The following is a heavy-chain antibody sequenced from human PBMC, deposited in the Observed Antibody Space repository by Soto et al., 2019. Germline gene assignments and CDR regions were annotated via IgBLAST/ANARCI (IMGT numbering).Heavy chain of an antibody. CDR1: GFTFSSYS. D-gene: IGHD6-19*01. J-gene: IGHJ4*02. Sequence: EVQLVESGGGLVQPGGSLRLSCAASGFTFSSYSMNWVRQAPGKGLEWVSYISSSSSTIYYADPVKGRFTISRDNAKNSLYLQMNSLRAEDTAVYYCVGWYYFDYWGQGTLVTVSS. V-gene: IGHV3-48*01. CDR2: ISSSSSTI. CDR3: VGWYYFDY.